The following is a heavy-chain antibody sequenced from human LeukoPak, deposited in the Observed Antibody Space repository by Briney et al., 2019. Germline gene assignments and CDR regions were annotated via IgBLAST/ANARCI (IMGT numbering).Heavy chain of an antibody. D-gene: IGHD2-2*01. Sequence: GGSLRLSCAASGFTFSSYWMTWVRQAPGKGLEWVANIKEDGSEKYYVDSVKGRFTISRDNAKNSLYLQMNSLRAEDTAVYYCARDFDIVIVPAALDAFDIWGQGTMVTVSS. CDR3: ARDFDIVIVPAALDAFDI. CDR1: GFTFSSYW. CDR2: IKEDGSEK. J-gene: IGHJ3*02. V-gene: IGHV3-7*01.